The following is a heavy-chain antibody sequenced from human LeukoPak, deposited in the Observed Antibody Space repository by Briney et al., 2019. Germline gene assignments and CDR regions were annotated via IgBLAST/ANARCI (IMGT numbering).Heavy chain of an antibody. D-gene: IGHD5-12*01. V-gene: IGHV3-30*04. J-gene: IGHJ3*02. CDR3: ARVNGATKNFHFDI. Sequence: GGSLRLSCAASGFTFSNYAMHWVRQAPGKGLEWVAVMSYDGTNKYYADSVKGRFTVSRDNSKNTLYLQVNSLRSDDTAVYYCARVNGATKNFHFDIWGQGTMVTVSS. CDR1: GFTFSNYA. CDR2: MSYDGTNK.